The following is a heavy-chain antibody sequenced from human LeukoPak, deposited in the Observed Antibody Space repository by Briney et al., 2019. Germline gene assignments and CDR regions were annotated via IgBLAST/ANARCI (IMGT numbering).Heavy chain of an antibody. CDR2: ISSSSTYI. V-gene: IGHV3-21*01. D-gene: IGHD6-19*01. CDR1: GFTFSSFS. J-gene: IGHJ4*02. CDR3: ARERIAKAATPVNDH. Sequence: PGGSLRLPCEASGFTFSSFSMNWVRQAPGKGLEWVSSISSSSTYIYYADSVKGRFTSSRDNAKNSLYLQMNSLRAEDTAVYYCARERIAKAATPVNDHWGQGILVTVSS.